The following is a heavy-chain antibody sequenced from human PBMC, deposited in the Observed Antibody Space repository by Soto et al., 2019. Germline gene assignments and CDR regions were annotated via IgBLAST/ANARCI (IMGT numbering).Heavy chain of an antibody. D-gene: IGHD3-10*01. CDR3: ARDFRGFYGSKWFDP. CDR1: GYTFTSYY. V-gene: IGHV1-46*01. CDR2: INPSGGST. J-gene: IGHJ5*02. Sequence: ASVKVSCKGSGYTFTSYYMHWVRQAPGQGLEWMGIINPSGGSTSYAQKFQGRVTMTRDTSTSTVYMELSSLRSEDTAVYYCARDFRGFYGSKWFDPWGQGTLVTVSS.